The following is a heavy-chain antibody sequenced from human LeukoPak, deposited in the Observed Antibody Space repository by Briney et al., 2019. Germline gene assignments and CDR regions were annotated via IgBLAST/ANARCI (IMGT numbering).Heavy chain of an antibody. CDR2: IYYSGST. CDR1: GGSISSSSYY. CDR3: ARPANYDFWSGYPNNWFDP. J-gene: IGHJ5*02. V-gene: IGHV4-39*01. D-gene: IGHD3-3*01. Sequence: SETLSLTCTVSGGSISSSSYYWGWIRQPPGKGLEWIGSIYYSGSTYYNPSLKSRVTISLDTSKHQFSLKLSSVTAADTAVYYCARPANYDFWSGYPNNWFDPWGQGTLVTVSS.